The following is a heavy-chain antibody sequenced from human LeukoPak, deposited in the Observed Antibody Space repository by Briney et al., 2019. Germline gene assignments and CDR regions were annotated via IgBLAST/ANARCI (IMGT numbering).Heavy chain of an antibody. CDR1: GFTFSNYG. CDR2: VRYDESTK. D-gene: IGHD1-1*01. Sequence: GGSLRLSRVASGFTFSNYGMHCVRPAPGKGLEWVVVVRYDESTKSYADSVKGRLTISRDNSSTTLYLQINSRTAEDTAVYYCAKDVPTAYFDYWGQGTLVTVSS. CDR3: AKDVPTAYFDY. V-gene: IGHV3-30*02. J-gene: IGHJ4*02.